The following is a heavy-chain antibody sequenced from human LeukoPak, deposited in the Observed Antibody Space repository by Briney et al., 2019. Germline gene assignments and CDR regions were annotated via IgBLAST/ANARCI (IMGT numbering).Heavy chain of an antibody. CDR3: ARAPSGCGGTCPSDH. J-gene: IGHJ4*02. Sequence: SETLSLTCTVSGGSISNYFWSWIRQPAGKGLERIGRIHDNGDSSHNPSLKSRVTMSLDTSMNQVSLKLASVTAADTAVYYCARAPSGCGGTCPSDHWGPGTQVTVSS. V-gene: IGHV4-4*07. D-gene: IGHD2-15*01. CDR1: GGSISNYF. CDR2: IHDNGDS.